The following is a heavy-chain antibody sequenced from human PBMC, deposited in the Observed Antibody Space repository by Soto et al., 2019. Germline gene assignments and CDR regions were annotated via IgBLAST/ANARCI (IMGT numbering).Heavy chain of an antibody. J-gene: IGHJ4*02. CDR2: ISAYNGNT. V-gene: IGHV1-18*01. D-gene: IGHD3-16*01. CDR3: ASGGSYFDF. Sequence: DSVKVCFKASGYPFTNYGISLVRQAPGQGLEWMGWISAYNGNTNYAQKLQGRVTMTTDTSTNTAYMELRSLRSYDTAVYYCASGGSYFDFWGQGTMVTVSS. CDR1: GYPFTNYG.